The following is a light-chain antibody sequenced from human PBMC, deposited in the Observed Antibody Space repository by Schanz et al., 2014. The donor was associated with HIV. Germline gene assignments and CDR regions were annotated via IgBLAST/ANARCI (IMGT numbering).Light chain of an antibody. Sequence: QSALTQPPSASGSPGQSVTISCTGTSSDVGGYNYVSWYQQHPGKAPKLMIYDVTDRPSGVPDRISGSKSGTSASLVISGLQSEDEADYFCATWDISRNGPVFGGGTKLTVL. CDR3: ATWDISRNGPV. CDR1: SSDVGGYNY. V-gene: IGLV2-8*01. CDR2: DVT. J-gene: IGLJ2*01.